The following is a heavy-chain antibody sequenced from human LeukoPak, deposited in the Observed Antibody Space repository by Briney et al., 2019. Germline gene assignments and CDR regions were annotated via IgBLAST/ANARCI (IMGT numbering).Heavy chain of an antibody. Sequence: TWETLSLTCAVSGYSISSGYYWGWFRQPPGKGLEWIACIYHSGSTYYNPSLKSRVTMSVDTSKNQFSLRLTSLTAADTAVYYCARQGGSSSPYYFYYMDVWGKGTTVTVS. J-gene: IGHJ6*03. CDR2: IYHSGST. V-gene: IGHV4-38-2*01. D-gene: IGHD6-13*01. CDR1: GYSISSGYY. CDR3: ARQGGSSSPYYFYYMDV.